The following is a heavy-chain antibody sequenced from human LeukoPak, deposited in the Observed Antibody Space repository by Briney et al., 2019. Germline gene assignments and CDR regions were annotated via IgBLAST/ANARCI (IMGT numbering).Heavy chain of an antibody. CDR3: ARGDYGDYEVSGVLDY. D-gene: IGHD4-17*01. J-gene: IGHJ4*02. Sequence: GRSLRLSCAASGFTFSSYAMHWVRQAPGKGLEWVAVISYDGSNKYYADSVKGRFTISRDNAKNSLYLQMNSLRAEDTAVYYCARGDYGDYEVSGVLDYWGQGTLVTVSS. CDR1: GFTFSSYA. CDR2: ISYDGSNK. V-gene: IGHV3-30*04.